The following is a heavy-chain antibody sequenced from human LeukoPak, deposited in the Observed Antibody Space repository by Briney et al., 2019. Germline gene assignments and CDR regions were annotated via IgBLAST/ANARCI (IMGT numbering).Heavy chain of an antibody. CDR3: ARRGITISGVLVYHYSGLDV. CDR2: IKEDGSEK. D-gene: IGHD3-3*01. J-gene: IGHJ6*02. V-gene: IGHV3-7*01. Sequence: GGSLRLSCAGSGFTFSSHWMNWVRQAPGKGLEWVASIKEDGSEKHYVDSVSGRFTISRDNAKNSLHLQMSSLRAEDTAVYYCARRGITISGVLVYHYSGLDVWGQGTTVTVS. CDR1: GFTFSSHW.